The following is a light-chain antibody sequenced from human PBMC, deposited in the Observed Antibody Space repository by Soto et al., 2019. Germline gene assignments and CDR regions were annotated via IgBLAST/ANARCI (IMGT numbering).Light chain of an antibody. Sequence: QSALTQPPSASGTPGQRVTISYSGGSSNIGINAVNWYQQLPGTAPKLLLYSNSQRPSGVPDRFSGSKSGTSASLAISGLHSEDEADYYWAAWDDSLNGVVFGGGTKLTVL. CDR1: SSNIGINA. CDR3: AAWDDSLNGVV. CDR2: SNS. V-gene: IGLV1-44*01. J-gene: IGLJ2*01.